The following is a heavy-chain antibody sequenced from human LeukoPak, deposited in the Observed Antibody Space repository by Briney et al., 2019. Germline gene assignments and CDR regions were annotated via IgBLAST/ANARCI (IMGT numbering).Heavy chain of an antibody. D-gene: IGHD4-23*01. CDR2: LTDDGVST. J-gene: IGHJ4*02. V-gene: IGHV3-23*01. CDR3: AKDLGGDHWDGGY. CDR1: GFTFSSYA. Sequence: GGSLRLSCAASGFTFSSYAMSWVRQAPGKGLEWVSALTDDGVSTYYTDSVKGRFTISRDNSKNTMNLQMNSLRAEDTAVYWCAKDLGGDHWDGGYWGQGTLVTVSS.